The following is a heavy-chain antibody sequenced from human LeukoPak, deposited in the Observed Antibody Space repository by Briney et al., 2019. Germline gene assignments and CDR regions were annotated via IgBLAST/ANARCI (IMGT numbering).Heavy chain of an antibody. CDR1: GFTFRNYW. D-gene: IGHD6-19*01. V-gene: IGHV3-7*05. Sequence: GGSLRLSCAASGFTFRNYWMTWVRQAPGKGLEWVANIKQGGSEINYVDSVKGRFTISRDDAKNSLSLQMNSLRAEDTAVYYCAREAAVAGTVDYWGQGTLVTVSS. J-gene: IGHJ4*02. CDR3: AREAAVAGTVDY. CDR2: IKQGGSEI.